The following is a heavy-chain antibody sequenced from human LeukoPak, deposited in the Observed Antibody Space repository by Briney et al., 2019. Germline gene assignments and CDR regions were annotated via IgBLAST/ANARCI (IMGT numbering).Heavy chain of an antibody. D-gene: IGHD6-19*01. J-gene: IGHJ6*02. V-gene: IGHV4-59*08. CDR1: GGSISSYY. CDR3: ARLAGTIWYYGMDV. Sequence: SGTLSLTCTVSGGSISSYYWSWIRQPPGKGLEWIGYIYYSGSITYNPSLKSRVTISVDTSKNQFSLKLSSVTPADTAVYYCARLAGTIWYYGMDVWGQGTTVTVPS. CDR2: IYYSGSI.